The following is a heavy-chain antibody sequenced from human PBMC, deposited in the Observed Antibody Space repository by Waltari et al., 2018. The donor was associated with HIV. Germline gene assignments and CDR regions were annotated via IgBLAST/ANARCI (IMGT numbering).Heavy chain of an antibody. Sequence: QVQLVQSGAEVKKPGASVKVSCKASGYTFTDYYIHWVRQAPGQGLEWMGWINPNSGGTNYAQKFQGRVTMTRDTSISTAYMELSRLRSDDTAVYYCARDRHSNSRILGYYYGMDVWGQGTTVTVSS. D-gene: IGHD6-6*01. CDR1: GYTFTDYY. CDR3: ARDRHSNSRILGYYYGMDV. CDR2: INPNSGGT. V-gene: IGHV1-2*02. J-gene: IGHJ6*02.